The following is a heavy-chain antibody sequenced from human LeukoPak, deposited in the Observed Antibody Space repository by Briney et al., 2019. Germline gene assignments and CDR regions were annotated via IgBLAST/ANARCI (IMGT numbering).Heavy chain of an antibody. CDR3: ASAYYDILTGLGFDY. J-gene: IGHJ4*02. D-gene: IGHD3-9*01. Sequence: GGSLRLSCAASGFTFSSYEMNWVRQAPGKGLEWVSYISSSGSTIYYADSVKGRFTISRDNAKNSLYLQMNSLRAEDTDVYYCASAYYDILTGLGFDYWGQGTLVTVSS. V-gene: IGHV3-48*03. CDR2: ISSSGSTI. CDR1: GFTFSSYE.